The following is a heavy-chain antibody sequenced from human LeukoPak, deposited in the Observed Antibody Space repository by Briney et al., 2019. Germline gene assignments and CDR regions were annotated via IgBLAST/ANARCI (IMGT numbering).Heavy chain of an antibody. CDR2: ISSSSSTI. V-gene: IGHV3-48*01. J-gene: IGHJ4*02. CDR1: GFTFSSYS. Sequence: GGSLRLSCAASGFTFSSYSMNWVRQAPGKGLEWVSYISSSSSTIYYADSVKGRFTISRDNSKNTLYLQMNSLRAEDTAVYYCAKDTVDIVATISDYWGQGTLVTVSS. D-gene: IGHD5-12*01. CDR3: AKDTVDIVATISDY.